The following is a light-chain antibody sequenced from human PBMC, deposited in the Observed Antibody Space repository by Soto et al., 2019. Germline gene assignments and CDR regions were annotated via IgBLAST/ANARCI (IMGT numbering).Light chain of an antibody. CDR3: QQRGYWYT. CDR1: RSISNY. J-gene: IGKJ2*01. Sequence: EIVLTQSPATLSLSPGERATLSCRASRSISNYLAWYQQKPGQPPRLLIYDASNRATDIPARFSGSGSGTDFTLTISSLEPEDFAVYYWQQRGYWYTFGQGTKLEIK. CDR2: DAS. V-gene: IGKV3-11*01.